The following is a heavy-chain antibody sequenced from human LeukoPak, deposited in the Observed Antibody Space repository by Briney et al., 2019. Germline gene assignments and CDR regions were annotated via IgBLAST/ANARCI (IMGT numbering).Heavy chain of an antibody. Sequence: GGSLRLSCAASGFTFSSYAMSWVRQAPGKGLEWVSAISGSGGTTYYADPVKGRFTISRDNSKNTLYLQMNSLRAEDTAVYYCAKSISSVAAFFDYWGQGTLVTVSS. CDR1: GFTFSSYA. D-gene: IGHD2-15*01. CDR2: ISGSGGTT. CDR3: AKSISSVAAFFDY. J-gene: IGHJ4*02. V-gene: IGHV3-23*01.